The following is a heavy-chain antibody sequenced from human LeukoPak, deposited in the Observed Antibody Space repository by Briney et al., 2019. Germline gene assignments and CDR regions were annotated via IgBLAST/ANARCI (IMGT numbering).Heavy chain of an antibody. CDR1: GFTFSSYS. V-gene: IGHV3-21*04. J-gene: IGHJ4*02. CDR2: ISSSSSYI. Sequence: GGSLRLSCAASGFTFSSYSMNWVRQAPGKGLEWVSSISSSSSYIYYADSVKGRFTISRDNAKNSLYLQMNSLRADDTAKYYCAKDRLGAVAEYPDYWGQGTLVTVSS. D-gene: IGHD6-19*01. CDR3: AKDRLGAVAEYPDY.